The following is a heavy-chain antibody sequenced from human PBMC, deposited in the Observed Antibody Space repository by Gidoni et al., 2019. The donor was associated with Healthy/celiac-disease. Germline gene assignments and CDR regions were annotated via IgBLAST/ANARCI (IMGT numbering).Heavy chain of an antibody. CDR2: ITAYSGNT. CDR3: ARTRVTSGTAYYYGMDV. CDR1: GYTFTRQG. J-gene: IGHJ6*02. D-gene: IGHD1-26*01. Sequence: QVQLVQSGAEVKKPGASVKVSCKASGYTFTRQGISWVRQAPGQGLEWMGWITAYSGNTNYAQKLQGRVTMTTDTSTSTADMELRSLRSDDTAVYYCARTRVTSGTAYYYGMDVWGQGTTVTVSS. V-gene: IGHV1-18*01.